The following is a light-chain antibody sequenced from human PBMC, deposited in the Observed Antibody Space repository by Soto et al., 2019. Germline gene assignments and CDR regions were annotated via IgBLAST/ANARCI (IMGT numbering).Light chain of an antibody. J-gene: IGLJ1*01. Sequence: QSALTQPPSASGSPGQSVAISCTGTSSDIGGYNFVSWYQQHPGKAPKLMIYEVTKRPSGVPDRFSGSKSGNTATLIVSGLQADDEADYYCSSHAGNNNPYVFGTGTKVTVL. CDR1: SSDIGGYNF. V-gene: IGLV2-8*01. CDR2: EVT. CDR3: SSHAGNNNPYV.